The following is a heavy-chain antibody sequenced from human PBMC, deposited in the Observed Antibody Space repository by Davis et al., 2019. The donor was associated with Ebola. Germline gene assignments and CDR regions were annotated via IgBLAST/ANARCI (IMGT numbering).Heavy chain of an antibody. CDR1: GFTFSNHW. Sequence: PGGSLRLSCAASGFTFSNHWMAWVRQAPGKGLEFIANIKEDGSDYNHVASVKGRFTISRDNAKNSLYLQMNSLRAEDTGIYYCARDATWKLDHWGQGTLVTASS. J-gene: IGHJ4*02. CDR2: IKEDGSDY. D-gene: IGHD1-1*01. V-gene: IGHV3-7*01. CDR3: ARDATWKLDH.